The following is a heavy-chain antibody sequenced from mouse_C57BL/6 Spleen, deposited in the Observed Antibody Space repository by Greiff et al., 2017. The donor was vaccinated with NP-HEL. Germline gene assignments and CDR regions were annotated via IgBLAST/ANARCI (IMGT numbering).Heavy chain of an antibody. J-gene: IGHJ2*01. CDR1: GFNIKDDY. CDR2: IDPENGDT. Sequence: DVKLQESGAELVRPGASVKLSCTASGFNIKDDYMHWVKQRPEQGLEWIGWIDPENGDTEYASKFQGKATITADTSSNTAYLQLSSLTSEDTAVYYCTTWGLGFDYWGQGTTLTVSS. CDR3: TTWGLGFDY. V-gene: IGHV14-4*01. D-gene: IGHD2-13*01.